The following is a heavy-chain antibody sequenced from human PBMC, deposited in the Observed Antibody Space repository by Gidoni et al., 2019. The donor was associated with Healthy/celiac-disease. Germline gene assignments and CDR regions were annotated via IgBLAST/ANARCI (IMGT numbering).Heavy chain of an antibody. Sequence: QVQLVESGGGVVQPGRSLRLSCAASGFTFSTYGMHWVRQAPGKGREWVAVISDDGSNKYYADYVKGRFTISRDNSKNTLYLQMNSLRAEDTAVYYCAKGRRFGELLGSWFDPWGQGTLVTVSS. CDR1: GFTFSTYG. J-gene: IGHJ5*02. CDR2: ISDDGSNK. D-gene: IGHD3-10*01. V-gene: IGHV3-30*18. CDR3: AKGRRFGELLGSWFDP.